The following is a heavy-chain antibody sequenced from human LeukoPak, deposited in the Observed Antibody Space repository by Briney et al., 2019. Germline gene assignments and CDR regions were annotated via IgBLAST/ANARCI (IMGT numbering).Heavy chain of an antibody. CDR1: GYTFTSYG. Sequence: ASVKVSCKASGYTFTSYGISWVRQAPGQGLEWMGWISAYNGNTNYAQKFQGRVTMTTDTSTSTAYMELRSLRSDDTAVYYCARGGNYYGSGRYQYNFDYWGQGTLVTVSS. J-gene: IGHJ4*02. D-gene: IGHD3-10*01. CDR2: ISAYNGNT. V-gene: IGHV1-18*01. CDR3: ARGGNYYGSGRYQYNFDY.